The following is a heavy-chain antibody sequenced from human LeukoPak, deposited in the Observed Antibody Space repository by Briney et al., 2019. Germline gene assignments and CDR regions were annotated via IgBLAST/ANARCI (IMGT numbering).Heavy chain of an antibody. CDR3: ALDSSGRFLDY. CDR2: ISPNSGGT. V-gene: IGHV1-2*02. Sequence: ASVKVSCKASGYTFPGYYMHCVRQAPGQGLEWMGWISPNSGGTNYAQKFQGRVTMTSDTSFSPAYMELSRPTSDDTAVYYCALDSSGRFLDYWGQGTLVTVSS. J-gene: IGHJ4*02. CDR1: GYTFPGYY. D-gene: IGHD1-26*01.